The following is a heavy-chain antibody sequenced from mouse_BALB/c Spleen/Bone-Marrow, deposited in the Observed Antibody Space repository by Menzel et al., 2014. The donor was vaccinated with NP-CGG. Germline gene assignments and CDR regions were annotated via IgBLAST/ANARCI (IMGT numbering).Heavy chain of an antibody. CDR1: VYTFPSYR. CDR3: TLAYFGLGDGFFDV. D-gene: IGHD2-10*01. V-gene: IGHV1-5*01. Sequence: VQLHQSAPVLVRPGASVKMSCKASVYTFPSYRIHWLKQRLGPGLEWIGAIYPGNSESSYNQKFKGKAELTAVTSSSCAYMDLSSLTNDDFAVSYCTLAYFGLGDGFFDVRAAATTVT. J-gene: IGHJ1*01. CDR2: IYPGNSES.